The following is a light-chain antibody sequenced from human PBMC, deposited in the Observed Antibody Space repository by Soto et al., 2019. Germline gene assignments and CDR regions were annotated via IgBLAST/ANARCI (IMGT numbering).Light chain of an antibody. CDR1: QAISNN. CDR2: DAS. V-gene: IGKV3-15*01. CDR3: QQANDWPPT. Sequence: MTQSPSSLSASPGERVTLSCRASQAISNNLAWYQQKPGQAPRLLIFDASTRATGIPARFSGSGSGTEFTLTISSLQSEDFAVYYCQQANDWPPTFGQGTRV. J-gene: IGKJ1*01.